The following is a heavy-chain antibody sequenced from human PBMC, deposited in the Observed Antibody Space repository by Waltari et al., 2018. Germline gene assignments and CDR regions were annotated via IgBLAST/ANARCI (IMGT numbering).Heavy chain of an antibody. V-gene: IGHV4-34*01. CDR1: GGSFSGYY. CDR3: ARKGRKWLPIDY. D-gene: IGHD5-12*01. CDR2: INHSGST. J-gene: IGHJ4*02. Sequence: QVQLQQWGAGLLKPSETLSLTCAVYGGSFSGYYWSWIRQPPGKGLEWIGEINHSGSTNYNPSLKSRVTISVDTSKNQFSLKLSSVTAADTAVYYCARKGRKWLPIDYWGQGTLVTVSS.